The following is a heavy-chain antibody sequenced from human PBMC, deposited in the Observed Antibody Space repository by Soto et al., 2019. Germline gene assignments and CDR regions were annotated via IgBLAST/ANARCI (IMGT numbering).Heavy chain of an antibody. CDR3: ARDVSGHDNYETIGYYFDH. D-gene: IGHD3-16*01. CDR2: IDPTGGVT. CDR1: GYTFTKFH. Sequence: QVQLIQFGAEVKKPGASVKVSCRTSGYTFTKFHIHWVRQAPGQGLEWMGMIDPTGGVTRDAQRFQGRITRTSDTSTSSVYMELRGLTSEDTAVYYCARDVSGHDNYETIGYYFDHWGPGTLVTVSS. J-gene: IGHJ4*02. V-gene: IGHV1-46*01.